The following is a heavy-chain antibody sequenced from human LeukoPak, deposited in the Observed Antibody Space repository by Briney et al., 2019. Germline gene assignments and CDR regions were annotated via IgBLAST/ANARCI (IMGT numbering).Heavy chain of an antibody. J-gene: IGHJ4*02. CDR1: GFTFGDYA. V-gene: IGHV3-49*03. CDR3: TRERRGYSSGWSPRFFDY. Sequence: GGSLRLSCTASGFTFGDYAMSWFRQAPGKGLEWVGFIRSKAYGGTTEYAASVKGRFTISRDDSKSIAYLRMNSLKTEDTAVYYCTRERRGYSSGWSPRFFDYWGQGTLVTVSS. D-gene: IGHD6-19*01. CDR2: IRSKAYGGTT.